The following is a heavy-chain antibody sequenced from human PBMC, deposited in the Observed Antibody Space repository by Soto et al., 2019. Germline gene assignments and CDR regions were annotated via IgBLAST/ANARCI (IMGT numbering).Heavy chain of an antibody. J-gene: IGHJ5*02. Sequence: SLRLSCAASGFTFSSYDMHWVRQVTGKGLEWVSAIGKSGDTYYSDSVKGRFTISRENAKNSLYLQMDSLRAEDTAVYYCARTYGTGSLNWFDPWGQGTLVTVSS. D-gene: IGHD3-10*01. CDR3: ARTYGTGSLNWFDP. CDR1: GFTFSSYD. CDR2: IGKSGDT. V-gene: IGHV3-13*04.